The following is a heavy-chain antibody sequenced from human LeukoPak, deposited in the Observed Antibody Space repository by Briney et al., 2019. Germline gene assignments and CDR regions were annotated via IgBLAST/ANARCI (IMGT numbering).Heavy chain of an antibody. CDR3: ARGDGYNYWDY. Sequence: GGSLRLSCAASGFTVSSNYMSWVRQAPGKGLEWVSVIYSGGSTYYADPVKGRFTISRDNSKNTVYLQMDSLRAEDTAVYYCARGDGYNYWDYWGQGTLVTVSS. V-gene: IGHV3-53*01. D-gene: IGHD5-24*01. CDR1: GFTVSSNY. J-gene: IGHJ4*02. CDR2: IYSGGST.